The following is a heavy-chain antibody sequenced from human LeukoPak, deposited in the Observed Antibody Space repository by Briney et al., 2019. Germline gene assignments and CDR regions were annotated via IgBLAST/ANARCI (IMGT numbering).Heavy chain of an antibody. V-gene: IGHV4-31*03. CDR2: IYFSGPT. CDR1: GGSIATNFY. D-gene: IGHD3-3*01. Sequence: SETLSLTCNVSGGSIATNFYWTWIRQRPVTGLVWIGYIYFSGPTYYNPSLKSRLTLSLDSSRNQFSLNLESVTAADSAVYFCVRDHDRSGYFDYWGQGILLTVSS. CDR3: VRDHDRSGYFDY. J-gene: IGHJ4*02.